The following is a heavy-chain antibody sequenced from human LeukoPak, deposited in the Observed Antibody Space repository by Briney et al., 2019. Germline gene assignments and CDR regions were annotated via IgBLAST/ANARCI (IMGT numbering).Heavy chain of an antibody. V-gene: IGHV4-59*01. J-gene: IGHJ3*02. D-gene: IGHD3-9*01. CDR3: ARRRGGQFDWLLYVGEAFDI. Sequence: SETLSLTCTVSGGSISTYYWSWIRQSPGKGLEWIGYIYYSGSTNYNPSLKSRVTISVDTSKNQFSLQLTSVTAADTAVYYCARRRGGQFDWLLYVGEAFDIWGQGTMVTVSS. CDR2: IYYSGST. CDR1: GGSISTYY.